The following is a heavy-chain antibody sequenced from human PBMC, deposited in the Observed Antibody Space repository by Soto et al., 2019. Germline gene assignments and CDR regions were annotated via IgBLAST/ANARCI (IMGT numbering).Heavy chain of an antibody. CDR1: GASISSSTYY. V-gene: IGHV4-39*01. CDR3: ASYDILTFYFPQYSFDY. CDR2: VYYSGST. D-gene: IGHD3-9*01. Sequence: SDTLSLTCTVSGASISSSTYYWGWIRQSPGKVLEWIGSVYYSGSTYYNPSLKSRVIMSIDTSKNQFFLKLSSVTAADTAVYYCASYDILTFYFPQYSFDYWGQGTLVTVSS. J-gene: IGHJ4*02.